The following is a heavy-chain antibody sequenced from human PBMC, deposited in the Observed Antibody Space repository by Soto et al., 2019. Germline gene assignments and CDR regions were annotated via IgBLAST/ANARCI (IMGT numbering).Heavy chain of an antibody. J-gene: IGHJ3*01. V-gene: IGHV4-59*01. Sequence: SSETLSLTCTVSGGSISGYYWSWIRQPPGKGLEWIGYIHNNGNTNYNPSLKSRVTISVDTSNNLFSLKLNSVTAADTAVYYCARRSAVVAAGDAFDLRGQGTMVTVSS. CDR1: GGSISGYY. D-gene: IGHD2-15*01. CDR3: ARRSAVVAAGDAFDL. CDR2: IHNNGNT.